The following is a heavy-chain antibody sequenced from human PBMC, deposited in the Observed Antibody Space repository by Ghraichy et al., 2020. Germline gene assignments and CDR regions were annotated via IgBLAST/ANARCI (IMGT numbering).Heavy chain of an antibody. CDR3: ARVGVGATYEFDI. CDR2: ISTSGGTI. D-gene: IGHD1-26*01. Sequence: GGSLRLSCAASGFTFNTYSMNWVRQAPGKGLEWISYISTSGGTIYYADSVKGRFTISRDNDKNSLYLQMNSLRAEDTAVYYCARVGVGATYEFDIWGQGTMVTVSS. V-gene: IGHV3-48*01. CDR1: GFTFNTYS. J-gene: IGHJ3*02.